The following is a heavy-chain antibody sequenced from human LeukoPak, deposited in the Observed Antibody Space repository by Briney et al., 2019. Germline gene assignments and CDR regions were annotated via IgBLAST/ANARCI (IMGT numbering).Heavy chain of an antibody. V-gene: IGHV3-7*03. D-gene: IGHD6-13*01. Sequence: PGGSLRLSCAASGFIFSSTWMTWVRQAPGKGPEWVAYIKHDGSETNYVDSVKGRFTISRDNAKNSLYLEINSLRPEDTAFYYCAKGSLSLAASAFDSWGQGTSVTVSS. CDR3: AKGSLSLAASAFDS. J-gene: IGHJ4*02. CDR1: GFIFSSTW. CDR2: IKHDGSET.